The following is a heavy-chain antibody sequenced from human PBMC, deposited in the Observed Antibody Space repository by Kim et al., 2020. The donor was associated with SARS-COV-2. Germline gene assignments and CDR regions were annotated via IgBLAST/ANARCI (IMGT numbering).Heavy chain of an antibody. J-gene: IGHJ4*02. Sequence: YAQKLQGRVTMTTDTSTSTAYMELRSLSSDDTAVYYCARTIRDSLTGYYYWGQGTLVTVSS. CDR3: ARTIRDSLTGYYY. D-gene: IGHD3-9*01. V-gene: IGHV1-18*01.